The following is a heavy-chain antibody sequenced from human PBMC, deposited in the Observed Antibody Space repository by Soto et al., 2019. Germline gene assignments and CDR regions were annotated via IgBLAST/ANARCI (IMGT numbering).Heavy chain of an antibody. D-gene: IGHD2-15*01. CDR3: AREGASVAAIYYYYGMDV. V-gene: IGHV3-21*01. CDR1: GFTFSSYS. J-gene: IGHJ6*02. CDR2: ISSSSSYI. Sequence: SGGSLRLSCAASGFTFSSYSMNWVRQAPGKGLEWVSSISSSSSYIYYADSVKGRFTISRDNAKNSLYLQMNSLRAEDTAVYYCAREGASVAAIYYYYGMDVWGQGTTVTVSS.